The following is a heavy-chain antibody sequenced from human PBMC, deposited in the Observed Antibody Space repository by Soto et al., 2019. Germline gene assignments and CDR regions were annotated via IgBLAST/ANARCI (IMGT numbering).Heavy chain of an antibody. J-gene: IGHJ6*02. D-gene: IGHD3-10*01. CDR2: INVGNGNT. Sequence: QVQLVQSGAEAKKPGASVKVSCKASGYTFTDYAIHWVRQAPGQGLEWMGWINVGNGNTGYSRKFQGRVTNARDISASTAYIEVTSLTSEDTAIYYCARNMDYYYGPGSGNGHGFWGQGTTVTVFS. CDR3: ARNMDYYYGPGSGNGHGF. V-gene: IGHV1-3*01. CDR1: GYTFTDYA.